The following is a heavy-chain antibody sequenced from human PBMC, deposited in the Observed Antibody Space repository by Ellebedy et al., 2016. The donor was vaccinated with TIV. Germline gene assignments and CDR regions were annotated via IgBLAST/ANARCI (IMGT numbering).Heavy chain of an antibody. CDR2: IKQDGSEK. D-gene: IGHD3-16*01. CDR1: GFTFSSYW. V-gene: IGHV3-7*03. J-gene: IGHJ4*02. Sequence: GGSLRLSXADSGFTFSSYWMSWVRQAPGKGLEWVANIKQDGSEKYYVDSVKGRFTISRDNAKNSLYLQMNSLRAEDTAVYYCARALIGGKNYWGQGTLVTVSS. CDR3: ARALIGGKNY.